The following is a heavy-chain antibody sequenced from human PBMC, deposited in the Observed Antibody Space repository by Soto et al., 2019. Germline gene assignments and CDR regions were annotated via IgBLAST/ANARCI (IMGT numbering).Heavy chain of an antibody. Sequence: GGSLRLSCAASGFTISSYAMSWVRQAPGKGLEWVSAISGSGGSTYYADSVKGRFTISRDNSKNTLYLQMNSLRAEDTAVYYCSKSRLSSLSGCYYYYGMYVWGQGTTVPVSS. CDR2: ISGSGGST. J-gene: IGHJ6*02. CDR1: GFTISSYA. V-gene: IGHV3-23*01. CDR3: SKSRLSSLSGCYYYYGMYV. D-gene: IGHD6-19*01.